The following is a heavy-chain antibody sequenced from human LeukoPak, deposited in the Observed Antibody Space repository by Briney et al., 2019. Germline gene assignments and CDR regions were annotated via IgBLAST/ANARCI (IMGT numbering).Heavy chain of an antibody. CDR1: GGSISSSSYY. V-gene: IGHV4-39*07. D-gene: IGHD3-10*01. CDR2: IYTSGST. Sequence: PSETLSLTCTVSGGSISSSSYYWGWIRQPPGKGLEWIGRIYTSGSTNYNPSLKSRVTMSVDTSKNQFSLKLSSVTAADTAVYYCARDSANSYYGSGSYVYDYWGQGTLVTVSS. J-gene: IGHJ4*02. CDR3: ARDSANSYYGSGSYVYDY.